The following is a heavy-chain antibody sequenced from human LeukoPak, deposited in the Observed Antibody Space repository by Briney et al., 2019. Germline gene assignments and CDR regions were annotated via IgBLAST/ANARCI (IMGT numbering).Heavy chain of an antibody. CDR1: GYTFTGYY. D-gene: IGHD2-15*01. Sequence: ASVKVSCKASGYTFTGYYMHWVRQAPGQGLEWMGWTNPNSGGTNYAQKFQGRVTMTRDTSISTAYMELSRLRSDDMAVYYCARVRGYCSGGSCYQDAFDIWGQGTMVTVSS. CDR2: TNPNSGGT. V-gene: IGHV1-2*02. J-gene: IGHJ3*02. CDR3: ARVRGYCSGGSCYQDAFDI.